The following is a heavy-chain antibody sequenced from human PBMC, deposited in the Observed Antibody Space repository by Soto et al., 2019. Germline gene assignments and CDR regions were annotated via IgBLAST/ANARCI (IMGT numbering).Heavy chain of an antibody. D-gene: IGHD3-10*01. CDR1: GASINSAY. CDR3: ARGHWELAY. CDR2: IYYTGST. Sequence: QVQPQESGPGLVKPSETLSLTCTVSGASINSAYWSWIRQPPGKGLEWIGYIYYTGSTDYNPSLKSRVTISLDTTKNQISLKLSSVTAADTAIYYCARGHWELAYWGQGTLVTVSS. J-gene: IGHJ4*01. V-gene: IGHV4-59*08.